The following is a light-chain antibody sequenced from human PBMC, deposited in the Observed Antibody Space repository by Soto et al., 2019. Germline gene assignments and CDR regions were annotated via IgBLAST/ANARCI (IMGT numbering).Light chain of an antibody. J-gene: IGKJ2*01. V-gene: IGKV1-5*01. Sequence: DIQMTQSPSTLSASVGDRVTITCRARQRVSNWLAWYQQKPGEAPKLLIYDASSLEGGVPSRFSGSGSGTEFTLTISSLQPDDFATYYCQQYSSYLYTFGLGTKVEIK. CDR2: DAS. CDR1: QRVSNW. CDR3: QQYSSYLYT.